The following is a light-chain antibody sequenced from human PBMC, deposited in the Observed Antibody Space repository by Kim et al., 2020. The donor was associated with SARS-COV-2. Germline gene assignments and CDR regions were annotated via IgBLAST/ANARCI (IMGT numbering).Light chain of an antibody. Sequence: SPGQSITISCTGTSSDVGSYNLVSWYQQHPGKAPKLMIYEGSKRPSGVSNRFSGSKSGNTASLTISALQAEDEADYYCCSYTGSVVFGGGTQLTVL. V-gene: IGLV2-23*01. CDR2: EGS. CDR3: CSYTGSVV. J-gene: IGLJ2*01. CDR1: SSDVGSYNL.